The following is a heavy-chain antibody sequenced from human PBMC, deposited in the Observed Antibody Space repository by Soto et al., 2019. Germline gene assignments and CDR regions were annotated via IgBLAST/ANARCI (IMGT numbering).Heavy chain of an antibody. V-gene: IGHV3-23*01. D-gene: IGHD6-25*01. J-gene: IGHJ4*02. CDR2: ISGSGYRT. Sequence: EVQLLESGGGLVQPGGSLRLSCAASGFTFSNYAMTWVRQAPGKGLEWVSTISGSGYRTYYADSMEGRFTISRDSSKNTLYLQIHSLTAEDTAVYYCAKESGVGSGCDYWSQGTLVTVSS. CDR1: GFTFSNYA. CDR3: AKESGVGSGCDY.